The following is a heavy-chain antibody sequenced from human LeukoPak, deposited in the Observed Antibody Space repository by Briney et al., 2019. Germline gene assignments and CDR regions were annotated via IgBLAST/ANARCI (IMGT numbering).Heavy chain of an antibody. J-gene: IGHJ4*02. CDR2: ISGSGGST. CDR3: AMPPPLHSGRRRGFDY. D-gene: IGHD1-26*01. CDR1: GFTFSSYA. V-gene: IGHV3-23*01. Sequence: GGSLRLSCAASGFTFSSYAMSWVRQAPGKGLEWVSAISGSGGSTYYADSVKGRFTISRDNSKNTLYLQMNSLRAEDTAVYYCAMPPPLHSGRRRGFDYWGQGTLVTVSS.